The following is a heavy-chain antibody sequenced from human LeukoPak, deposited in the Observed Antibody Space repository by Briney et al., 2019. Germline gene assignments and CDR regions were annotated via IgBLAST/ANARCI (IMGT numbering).Heavy chain of an antibody. V-gene: IGHV5-51*01. CDR3: ASRYNFDY. Sequence: KIGESLKISCKGSGNSFSNSWIGWVRQMPGKVLEWMGIIYPGDSDTRYSPSFQVPVTISADKSISTAYLQCSSLKASDTAMYYCASRYNFDYWGQGTVVTVSS. J-gene: IGHJ4*02. CDR1: GNSFSNSW. D-gene: IGHD1-14*01. CDR2: IYPGDSDT.